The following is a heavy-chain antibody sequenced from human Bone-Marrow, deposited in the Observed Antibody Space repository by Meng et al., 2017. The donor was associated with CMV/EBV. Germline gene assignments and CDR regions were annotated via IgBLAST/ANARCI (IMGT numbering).Heavy chain of an antibody. Sequence: QVQLEQSGAEVKKPGSSVKVSCKASGGTFSSYTISWVRQAPGQGLEWMGRIIPILGIANYAQKFQGRVTITADKSTSTAYMELSSLRSEDTAVYYCAREDSSGYSYYFDYWGQGTLVTVSS. J-gene: IGHJ4*02. CDR2: IIPILGIA. CDR3: AREDSSGYSYYFDY. D-gene: IGHD3-22*01. CDR1: GGTFSSYT. V-gene: IGHV1-69*08.